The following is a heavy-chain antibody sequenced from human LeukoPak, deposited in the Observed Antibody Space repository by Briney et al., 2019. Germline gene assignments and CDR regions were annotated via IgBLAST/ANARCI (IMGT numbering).Heavy chain of an antibody. J-gene: IGHJ4*02. D-gene: IGHD3-10*01. V-gene: IGHV4-61*01. CDR1: SGSINSGSYY. Sequence: SETLSLTCTVSSGSINSGSYYWSWIRQPPGKGLEWIGYISYSGSTNYNPSLKSRVTISVDTSKNQFSVKLSSVTVADTAVYYCAREVPIVRGLRWDYWGQGTLVTVSS. CDR2: ISYSGST. CDR3: AREVPIVRGLRWDY.